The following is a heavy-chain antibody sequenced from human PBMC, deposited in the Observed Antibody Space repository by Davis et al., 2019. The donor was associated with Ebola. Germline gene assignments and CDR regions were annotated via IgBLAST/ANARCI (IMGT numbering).Heavy chain of an antibody. D-gene: IGHD2/OR15-2a*01. CDR1: EYTFTNYW. J-gene: IGHJ4*02. Sequence: GESLKILCKGSEYTFTNYWNGCVRQMPGKGVECMGILFPGDSDTRYSPSFQGQVTISADKSISTAYLQWSSLKASDSAMYYCARQEALYGSIDNWGQGTLVTVSS. CDR3: ARQEALYGSIDN. CDR2: LFPGDSDT. V-gene: IGHV5-51*01.